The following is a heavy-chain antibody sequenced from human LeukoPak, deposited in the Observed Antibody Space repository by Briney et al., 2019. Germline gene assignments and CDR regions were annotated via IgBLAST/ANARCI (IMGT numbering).Heavy chain of an antibody. CDR1: GFPFSSYG. CDR2: ISHDGSNK. D-gene: IGHD6-19*01. V-gene: IGHV3-30*03. CDR3: ARGYSSGLHFDY. J-gene: IGHJ4*02. Sequence: PGGSLRLSCAASGFPFSSYGMHWVRQAPGKGPEWVAVISHDGSNKYYEDSVKGRFTISRDNSKNTLYLQMNSLRAEDTAVYYCARGYSSGLHFDYWGQGTLVTVSS.